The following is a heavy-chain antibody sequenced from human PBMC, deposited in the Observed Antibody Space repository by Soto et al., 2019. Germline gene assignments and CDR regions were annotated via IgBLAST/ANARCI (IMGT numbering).Heavy chain of an antibody. J-gene: IGHJ6*01. CDR1: GYTFTSYG. CDR3: AKNGQPPYYYYGMDV. D-gene: IGHD2-8*01. CDR2: ISGYNGDT. V-gene: IGHV1-18*01. Sequence: ASVKVSSKASGYTFTSYGISWVRQAPGQGLEWMGWISGYNGDTNYAQKFQGRVTMTIDTPTSTAYMELRSLTSDDTAVYYCAKNGQPPYYYYGMDVWGQGTTVTASS.